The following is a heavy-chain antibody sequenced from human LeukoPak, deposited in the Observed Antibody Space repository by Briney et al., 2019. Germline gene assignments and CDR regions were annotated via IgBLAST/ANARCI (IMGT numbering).Heavy chain of an antibody. CDR2: INQDGSEE. V-gene: IGHV3-7*05. CDR1: GLTLSNYW. CDR3: ARDSRGYPY. J-gene: IGHJ4*02. Sequence: GGSLRLSCAASGLTLSNYWMTWVRQAPGKGLEWVANINQDGSEENYVDSVKGRFTISRDNAKNSLYLEMNSLRAEDMGVYYCARDSRGYPYWGQGTLVTVSS. D-gene: IGHD3-22*01.